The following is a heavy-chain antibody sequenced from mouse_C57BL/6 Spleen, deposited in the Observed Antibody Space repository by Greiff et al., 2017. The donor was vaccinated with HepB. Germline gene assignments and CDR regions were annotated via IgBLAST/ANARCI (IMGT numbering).Heavy chain of an antibody. J-gene: IGHJ4*01. D-gene: IGHD1-1*02. V-gene: IGHV1-54*01. CDR2: INPGSGGT. Sequence: VQRVESGAELVRPGTSVKVSCKASGYAFTNYLIEWVKQRPGQGLEWIGVINPGSGGTNYNEKFKGKATLTADKSSSTAYMQLSSLTSEDSAVYFCARRWGAMDYWGQGTSVTVSS. CDR1: GYAFTNYL. CDR3: ARRWGAMDY.